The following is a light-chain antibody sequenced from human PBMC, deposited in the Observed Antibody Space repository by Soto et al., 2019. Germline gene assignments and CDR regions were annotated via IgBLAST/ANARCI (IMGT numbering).Light chain of an antibody. J-gene: IGKJ1*01. V-gene: IGKV3-15*01. Sequence: EIVMTQSPATLSVSPGDRATLSCRANQSVRSNLAWYQQRPGQAPRHLIYGASTRAAGVPARFSGSGSGTEFTLTISSLQSEDFAVYYCQQYNNWPPRTFGQGTKVEVK. CDR1: QSVRSN. CDR3: QQYNNWPPRT. CDR2: GAS.